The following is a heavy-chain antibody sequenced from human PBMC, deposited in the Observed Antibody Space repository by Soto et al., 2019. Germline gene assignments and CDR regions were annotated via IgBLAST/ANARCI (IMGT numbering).Heavy chain of an antibody. V-gene: IGHV3-20*04. CDR3: ARVEGGYRMYNWFDS. CDR2: INWNGDMT. CDR1: GFSFDEYG. D-gene: IGHD3-16*02. J-gene: IGHJ5*01. Sequence: EVQLVESGGYVVRPGGSLRLSCAASGFSFDEYGMGWVRQAPGKQLQWVSGINWNGDMTGYADSVKGRFIISRDNAANSLFLQMNSLRGEDTALYYCARVEGGYRMYNWFDSWGQGTLVTVSS.